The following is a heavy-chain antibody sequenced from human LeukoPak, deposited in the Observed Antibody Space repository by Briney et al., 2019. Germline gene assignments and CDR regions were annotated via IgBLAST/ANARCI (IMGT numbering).Heavy chain of an antibody. CDR3: ARGRGYSQSNWVDP. D-gene: IGHD5-18*01. Sequence: GGSLRLSCVASGFTVSRSYMIWARQAPGKGLEWVSVIYSGGTTYYADSVKGRFTISRDNSKNTLYLQMNSLRAEDTAVYYCARGRGYSQSNWVDPWGQGTMVTVSA. CDR2: IYSGGTT. J-gene: IGHJ5*02. CDR1: GFTVSRSY. V-gene: IGHV3-53*01.